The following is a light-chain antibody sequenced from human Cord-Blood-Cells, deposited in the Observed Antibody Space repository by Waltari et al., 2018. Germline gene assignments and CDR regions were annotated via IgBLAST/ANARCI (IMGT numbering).Light chain of an antibody. CDR3: CSYAGSSTYWV. CDR1: SSDVGSYNL. CDR2: EGS. J-gene: IGLJ3*02. V-gene: IGLV2-23*01. Sequence: QSALTQPASVSGSTGQSITIPCTGTSSDVGSYNLVSWYQQHPGKAPKLMIYEGSERPSGVSNRCSGSKSGNTASLTISGLQAEDEADYYCCSYAGSSTYWVFGGGTKLTVL.